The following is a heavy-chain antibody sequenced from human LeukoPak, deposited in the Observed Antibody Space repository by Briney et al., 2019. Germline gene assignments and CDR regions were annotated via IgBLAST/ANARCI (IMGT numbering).Heavy chain of an antibody. V-gene: IGHV3-53*01. CDR1: GFTLSSNY. CDR2: IYSGGST. Sequence: AGGSLRLSFSASGFTLSSNYMTWVRQAPGKGLEWVSGIYSGGSTYYADSVKGQFTISRDNSKNTLYLQMNSLRAEDTAVYYCARDSLDVVRGVIPRAYYYYGMDVWGKGTTVTVSS. CDR3: ARDSLDVVRGVIPRAYYYYGMDV. J-gene: IGHJ6*04. D-gene: IGHD3-10*01.